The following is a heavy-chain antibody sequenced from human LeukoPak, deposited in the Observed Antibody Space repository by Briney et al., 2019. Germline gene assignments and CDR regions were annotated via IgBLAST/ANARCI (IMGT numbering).Heavy chain of an antibody. D-gene: IGHD2-2*01. CDR3: ARGPHCSSTSCYSEYFHH. J-gene: IGHJ1*01. Sequence: SETLSLTCTVSGASISSGGYYWSWIRQHPGKGLEWIGYVSYSGSPYYNPSLKSRVTISVDTSRNQFSLKLSSVTAADTAVYYCARGPHCSSTSCYSEYFHHWGQGTLVTVSS. CDR2: VSYSGSP. CDR1: GASISSGGYY. V-gene: IGHV4-31*03.